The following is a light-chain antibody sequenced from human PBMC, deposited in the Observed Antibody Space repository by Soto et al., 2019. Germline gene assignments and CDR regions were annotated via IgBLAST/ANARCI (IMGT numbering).Light chain of an antibody. J-gene: IGLJ2*01. CDR1: SSDVGGYNY. CDR2: EVS. Sequence: QSALTQPASVSGSPGQSITISCTGTSSDVGGYNYVSWYQQHPGKAPKLMIYEVSNRPSGVSNRFSASKSGNTASLTISGLQADDEADYYCSSYTSSSLPVFGGGTKLTVL. V-gene: IGLV2-14*01. CDR3: SSYTSSSLPV.